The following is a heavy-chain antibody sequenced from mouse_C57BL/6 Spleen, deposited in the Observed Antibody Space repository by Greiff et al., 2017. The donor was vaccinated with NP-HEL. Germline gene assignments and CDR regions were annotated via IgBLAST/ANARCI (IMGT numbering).Heavy chain of an antibody. CDR2: IDPENGDT. Sequence: EVKLMESGAELVRPGASVKLSCTASGFNIKDDYMHWVKQRPEQGLEWIGWIDPENGDTEYASKFQGKATITADTSSNTAYLQLSSLTSEDTAVYYCTTHSGFAYWGQGTLVTVSA. CDR1: GFNIKDDY. V-gene: IGHV14-4*01. J-gene: IGHJ3*01. D-gene: IGHD3-1*01. CDR3: TTHSGFAY.